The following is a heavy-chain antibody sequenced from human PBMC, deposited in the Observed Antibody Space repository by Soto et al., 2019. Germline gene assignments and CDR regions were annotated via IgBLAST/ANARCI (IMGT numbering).Heavy chain of an antibody. Sequence: QGQLVESGGGVVQPGRSLRLSCAASGFTLINNGMHWVRQAPGKALAWVAVISRDGNTKFYADSGKGRFAISKDSSENPLYLQMNSLRLEDTAVYFCGRELATGKWGQGTLVSVSS. V-gene: IGHV3-30*03. CDR1: GFTLINNG. J-gene: IGHJ4*02. CDR3: GRELATGK. CDR2: ISRDGNTK.